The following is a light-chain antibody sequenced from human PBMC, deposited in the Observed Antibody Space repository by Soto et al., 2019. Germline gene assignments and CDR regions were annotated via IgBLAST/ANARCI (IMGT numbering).Light chain of an antibody. J-gene: IGLJ2*01. V-gene: IGLV1-40*01. CDR1: SSNIGAGYD. Sequence: QCVLTQPRSGSESPGQRVTISCTGSSSNIGAGYDVHWYLQLPGTAPKLLVYGDTNRPSGGLDRFACFKSGTSASLAITGLQAEDEADYYCQSYDSGLSGVIFGGGTKVTVL. CDR2: GDT. CDR3: QSYDSGLSGVI.